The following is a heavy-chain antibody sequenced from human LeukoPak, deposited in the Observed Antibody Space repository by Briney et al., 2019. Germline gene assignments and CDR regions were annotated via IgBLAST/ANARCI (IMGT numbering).Heavy chain of an antibody. D-gene: IGHD6-19*01. Sequence: GGSLRLSCAASGFTFSSYAMHWVRQAPGKGLEWVAVISYDGSNKYYADSVKGRFTISRDNSKNTLYLQMNSLRAEDTAVYYCARGEYSSGSTGDYYYGMDVWGQGTTVTVSS. J-gene: IGHJ6*02. V-gene: IGHV3-30-3*01. CDR1: GFTFSSYA. CDR3: ARGEYSSGSTGDYYYGMDV. CDR2: ISYDGSNK.